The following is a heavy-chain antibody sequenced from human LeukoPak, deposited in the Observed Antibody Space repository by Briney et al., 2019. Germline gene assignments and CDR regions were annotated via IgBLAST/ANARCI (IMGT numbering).Heavy chain of an antibody. V-gene: IGHV4-59*01. Sequence: PSETLSLTCDVSVASIRIYYWNWIRQPPGKGLEWIGYIYYIGSTNYNPSLKSRVTISLDTSKNHFSLKLSSVTAADTAVYYCARSYSSGSYYSPFVPWGQGTLVTVSS. CDR3: ARSYSSGSYYSPFVP. J-gene: IGHJ5*02. D-gene: IGHD3-10*01. CDR2: IYYIGST. CDR1: VASIRIYY.